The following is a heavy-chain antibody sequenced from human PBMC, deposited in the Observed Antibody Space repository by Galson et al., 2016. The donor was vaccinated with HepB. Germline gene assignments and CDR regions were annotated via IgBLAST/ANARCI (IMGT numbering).Heavy chain of an antibody. Sequence: SLRLSCAASGFAFSRFAMHWVRQAPGKGLEWMAFTSYDGSNKLYADSVKGRFIISRDNSKNTLYLQMNGLRTEDTAVYYCAKDLKSSVAYYFDSWGQGTLVTVSS. D-gene: IGHD6-19*01. J-gene: IGHJ4*02. CDR1: GFAFSRFA. CDR2: TSYDGSNK. V-gene: IGHV3-30*04. CDR3: AKDLKSSVAYYFDS.